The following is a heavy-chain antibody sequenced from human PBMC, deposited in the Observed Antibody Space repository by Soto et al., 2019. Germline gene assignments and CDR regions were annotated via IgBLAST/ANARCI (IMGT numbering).Heavy chain of an antibody. Sequence: GGSLRLSCAASGFTFNSYAMSWVRQAPGKGLEWVSAISGSGGATYYADSVKGRFTISRDNSKNTLYLQMNSLRAEDTAVYYCARGPYSSATMVRGVIIDYYYYYMDVWGRGTTVTVSS. CDR1: GFTFNSYA. V-gene: IGHV3-23*01. D-gene: IGHD3-10*01. CDR2: ISGSGGAT. CDR3: ARGPYSSATMVRGVIIDYYYYYMDV. J-gene: IGHJ6*03.